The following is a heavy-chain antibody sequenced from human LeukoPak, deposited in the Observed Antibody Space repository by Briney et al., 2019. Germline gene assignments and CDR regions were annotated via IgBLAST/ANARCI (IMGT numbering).Heavy chain of an antibody. V-gene: IGHV4-38-2*02. Sequence: PSETLSLTCTVSGYSISSGYYWGWIRQPPGKGLEWIGSIYHSGSTYYNPSLKSRVTISVDTSKNQFSLKLSSVTAADTAVYYCARSRYGYPLDYWGQGTLVTVSS. CDR2: IYHSGST. CDR1: GYSISSGYY. CDR3: ARSRYGYPLDY. J-gene: IGHJ4*02. D-gene: IGHD5-24*01.